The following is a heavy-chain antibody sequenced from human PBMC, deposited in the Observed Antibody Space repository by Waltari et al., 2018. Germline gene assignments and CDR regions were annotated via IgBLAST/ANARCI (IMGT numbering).Heavy chain of an antibody. Sequence: QVQLVQSGAEVKKPGASVKVSCKPSGYTFTSYYMHWVRQAPGQGLEWMGIINPSGGSTSYAQKFQGRVTMTRDTSTSTVYMELSSLRSEDTAVYYCARGTVGIAARPDGWFDPWGQGTLVTVSS. CDR3: ARGTVGIAARPDGWFDP. V-gene: IGHV1-46*01. J-gene: IGHJ5*02. CDR1: GYTFTSYY. D-gene: IGHD6-6*01. CDR2: INPSGGST.